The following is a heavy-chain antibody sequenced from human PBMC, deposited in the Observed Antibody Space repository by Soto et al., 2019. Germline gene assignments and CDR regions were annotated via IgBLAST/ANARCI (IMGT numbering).Heavy chain of an antibody. CDR3: ARGSGYFPFNWFDP. CDR2: ISAYNGNT. Sequence: ASVKVSCKASGYTFTSYGISWVRQAPGQGLEWMGWISAYNGNTSYAQKLQGRVTMTTDTSTSTAYMELRSLRSDDTAVYYCARGSGYFPFNWFDPWGQGTLVTVSS. D-gene: IGHD6-25*01. V-gene: IGHV1-18*01. CDR1: GYTFTSYG. J-gene: IGHJ5*02.